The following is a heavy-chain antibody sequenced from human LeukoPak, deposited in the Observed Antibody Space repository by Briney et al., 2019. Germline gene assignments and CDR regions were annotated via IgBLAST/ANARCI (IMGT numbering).Heavy chain of an antibody. V-gene: IGHV1-2*02. CDR3: ARDPGGAVAGDEDY. D-gene: IGHD6-19*01. J-gene: IGHJ4*02. Sequence: GASVKVSCKASGGTFSSYAISWVRQAPGQGLEWMGWINPNSGGTNYAQKFQGRVTMTRDTSISTAYMELSRLRSDDTAVYYCARDPGGAVAGDEDYWGQGTLVTVSS. CDR2: INPNSGGT. CDR1: GGTFSSYA.